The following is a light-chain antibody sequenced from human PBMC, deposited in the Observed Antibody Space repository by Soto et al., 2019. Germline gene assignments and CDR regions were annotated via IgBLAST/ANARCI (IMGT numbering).Light chain of an antibody. V-gene: IGLV1-51*02. J-gene: IGLJ2*01. Sequence: QAVVTQPPSVSAAPGQKVTISCSGSSSNIGNNYVSWYQQLPGTAPKLLIYENNKRPSGIPDRFSGSKSGTSATLGITGLQTGDEADYYCGTWDSSLSAVVFGGGNKLTVL. CDR1: SSNIGNNY. CDR3: GTWDSSLSAVV. CDR2: ENN.